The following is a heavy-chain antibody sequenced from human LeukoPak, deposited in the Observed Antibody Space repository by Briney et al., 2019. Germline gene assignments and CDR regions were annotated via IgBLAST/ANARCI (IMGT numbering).Heavy chain of an antibody. Sequence: PGGSLRLSCAASGFTFSTFWMHWVRQAPGKGPVWVSRINSDGSSTSYADSVKGRFTISRDNAKNTLYLRMNSLRAEDTAVYYCPRQWLSSFDYWGQGTLVTVSS. J-gene: IGHJ4*02. CDR1: GFTFSTFW. CDR2: INSDGSST. D-gene: IGHD6-19*01. CDR3: PRQWLSSFDY. V-gene: IGHV3-74*01.